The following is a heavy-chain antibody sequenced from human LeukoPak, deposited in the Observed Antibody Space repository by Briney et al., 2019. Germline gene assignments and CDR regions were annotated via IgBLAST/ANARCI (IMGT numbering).Heavy chain of an antibody. CDR2: ISGSGGST. CDR1: GFTFSSYA. D-gene: IGHD3-3*01. V-gene: IGHV3-23*01. CDR3: AKDGSRHYDFWSGYLYYFDY. Sequence: QTGGSLRLSCAASGFTFSSYAMSWVRQAPGKGLEWVSAISGSGGSTYYADSVKGRFTISRDNSKNTLYLQMNSLRAEDTAVYYCAKDGSRHYDFWSGYLYYFDYWGQGTLVTVSS. J-gene: IGHJ4*02.